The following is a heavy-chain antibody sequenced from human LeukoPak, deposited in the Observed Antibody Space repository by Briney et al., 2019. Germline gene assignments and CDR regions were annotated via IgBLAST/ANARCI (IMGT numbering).Heavy chain of an antibody. D-gene: IGHD6-19*01. CDR2: IFYSGRT. CDR1: GGSISSGAYY. V-gene: IGHV4-31*03. Sequence: SETLSLTCTVSGGSISSGAYYYSWIRQPPGKGLEWLVYIFYSGRTYYNSSLTSRLTMSIDTSKNQFSLKLSSLTAADTAVYYCARDSGIAEADYAFDIWGQGTVVTVSS. CDR3: ARDSGIAEADYAFDI. J-gene: IGHJ3*02.